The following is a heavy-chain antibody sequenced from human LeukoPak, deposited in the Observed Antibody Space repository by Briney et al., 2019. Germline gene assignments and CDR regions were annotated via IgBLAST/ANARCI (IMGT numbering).Heavy chain of an antibody. CDR3: ARGYGSGSYGGMDV. J-gene: IGHJ6*02. Sequence: GGSLRLSCAASGFTFSSYSMNWVRQAPGKGLEWVSFISSSSSTIYYADSVKGRFTISRDNAKNSLYLQMNSLRAEDTAAYYCARGYGSGSYGGMDVWGQGTTVTVSS. D-gene: IGHD3-10*01. CDR1: GFTFSSYS. CDR2: ISSSSSTI. V-gene: IGHV3-48*01.